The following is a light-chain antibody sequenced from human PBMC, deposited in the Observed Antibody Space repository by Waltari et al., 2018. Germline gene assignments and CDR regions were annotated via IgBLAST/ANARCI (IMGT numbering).Light chain of an antibody. Sequence: EIVLTQSPGTLSLSPGQRATLSCRASQSVNNNYLAWYKQKPGQAPRLHIYGVSNRAADIPDRFSGSGSGTAFTLTISRLEPEDFAVYHCQQDGSLRRTFGQGTKVEIK. V-gene: IGKV3-20*01. CDR1: QSVNNNY. J-gene: IGKJ1*01. CDR2: GVS. CDR3: QQDGSLRRT.